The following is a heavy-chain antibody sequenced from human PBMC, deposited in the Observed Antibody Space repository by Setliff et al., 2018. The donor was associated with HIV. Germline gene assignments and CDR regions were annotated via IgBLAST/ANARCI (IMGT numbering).Heavy chain of an antibody. D-gene: IGHD4-17*01. Sequence: GGSLRLSCSASGFTFSSYAMHWVRQAQGKGLEYVAAISSNGGSTYYADSVKGRFTISRDNSKNTLYLQMSSLRAEDTAVYYCVKARVDGDYYYDYMDVWGKGTTVTVSS. V-gene: IGHV3-64D*09. J-gene: IGHJ6*03. CDR1: GFTFSSYA. CDR2: ISSNGGST. CDR3: VKARVDGDYYYDYMDV.